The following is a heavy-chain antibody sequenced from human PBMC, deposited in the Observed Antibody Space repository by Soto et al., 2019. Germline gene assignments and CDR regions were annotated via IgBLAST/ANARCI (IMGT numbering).Heavy chain of an antibody. V-gene: IGHV4-30-4*01. CDR1: GGSISSGDYY. CDR3: ARGRQWLVPEFDY. D-gene: IGHD6-19*01. CDR2: IYYSGST. Sequence: NPSETLSLTCTVSGGSISSGDYYWSWIRQPPGKGLEWIGYIYYSGSTYYNPSLKSRVTISVDTSKNQFSLKLSSVTAADTAVYYCARGRQWLVPEFDYWGQGTLVTVSS. J-gene: IGHJ4*02.